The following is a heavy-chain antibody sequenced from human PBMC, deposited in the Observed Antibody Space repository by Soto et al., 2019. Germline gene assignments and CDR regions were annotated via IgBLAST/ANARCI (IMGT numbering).Heavy chain of an antibody. CDR3: ARWDGYCDY. D-gene: IGHD2-21*01. V-gene: IGHV3-23*01. J-gene: IGHJ4*02. CDR2: ISGGGDKI. Sequence: EVQLLQSGGGLVQPGGSLRLSCAASGFTFSSYTINWVRQAPGKGLEWVSGISGGGDKIWQPDSVKGRFTISRDNSKNTVYLQTNSLRADDTAVYYCARWDGYCDYWGQGTLVSVSS. CDR1: GFTFSSYT.